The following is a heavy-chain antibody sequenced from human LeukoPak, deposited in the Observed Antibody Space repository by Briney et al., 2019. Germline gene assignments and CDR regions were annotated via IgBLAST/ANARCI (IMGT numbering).Heavy chain of an antibody. CDR1: GFTFSSYA. Sequence: GGSLRLSCAASGFTFSSYAMHWVRQAPGKGLEWVAVISYDGSNKYYADSVKGRFTISRDNSKNTLYLQMNSLRAEDTAVYYCAKLRAGAAAAAWGQGTLVTVSS. CDR3: AKLRAGAAAAA. J-gene: IGHJ5*02. V-gene: IGHV3-30*18. D-gene: IGHD6-13*01. CDR2: ISYDGSNK.